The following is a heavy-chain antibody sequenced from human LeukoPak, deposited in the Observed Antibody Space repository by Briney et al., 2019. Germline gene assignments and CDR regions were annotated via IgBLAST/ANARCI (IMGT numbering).Heavy chain of an antibody. CDR2: INHSGST. CDR3: ARGGYCSGGSCYYDAFDI. D-gene: IGHD2-15*01. CDR1: GESFSGYY. Sequence: SETLSLTCAVYGESFSGYYWSWIRQPPGKGLEWIGEINHSGSTNYNPSLKSRDTISVDTSKNQFSLKLSSVTAADTAVYYCARGGYCSGGSCYYDAFDIWGQGTMVTVSS. J-gene: IGHJ3*02. V-gene: IGHV4-34*01.